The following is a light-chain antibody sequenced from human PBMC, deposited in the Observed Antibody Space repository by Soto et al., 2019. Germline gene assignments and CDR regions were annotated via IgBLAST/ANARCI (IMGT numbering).Light chain of an antibody. J-gene: IGLJ2*01. CDR3: QAWDSSTAV. CDR2: QDN. CDR1: ELGNKY. Sequence: YELTQPPSVSVSPGQTATITCSGDELGNKYASWHQQKPGQSPLLVIYQDNKRPSGIPERFSGSNSGNTATLTISGTQAMDEADYYCQAWDSSTAVFGGGTKLTVL. V-gene: IGLV3-1*01.